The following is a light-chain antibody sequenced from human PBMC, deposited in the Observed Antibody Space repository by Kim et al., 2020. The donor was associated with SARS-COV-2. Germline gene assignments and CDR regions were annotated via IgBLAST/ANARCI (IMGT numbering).Light chain of an antibody. Sequence: DIQMTQSPSTLSASIGDRVTITCRASQMIDTWLAWYQQKPGKAPKLLIYLASTLENGVPPRFSGSGYGAEFTLTINSLQPDDFATYYCQNYSRFPYTFGQGPKLEI. CDR1: QMIDTW. CDR2: LAS. CDR3: QNYSRFPYT. J-gene: IGKJ2*01. V-gene: IGKV1-5*03.